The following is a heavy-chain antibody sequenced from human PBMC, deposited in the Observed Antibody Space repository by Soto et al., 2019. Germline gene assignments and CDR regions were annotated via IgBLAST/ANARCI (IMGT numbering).Heavy chain of an antibody. V-gene: IGHV3-30*18. D-gene: IGHD4-17*01. J-gene: IGHJ4*02. CDR1: GFSFNTFG. Sequence: QVQLVESGGGVVQPGRSLRLSCAASGFSFNTFGIHWVRQAPGKGLEWVALISDDGRNKYFADSVKGRFTISRDNSNNTLYLKMNSLRAEDTAVYYCAKDWGHGDYVFDNWGQGTLVIVSS. CDR3: AKDWGHGDYVFDN. CDR2: ISDDGRNK.